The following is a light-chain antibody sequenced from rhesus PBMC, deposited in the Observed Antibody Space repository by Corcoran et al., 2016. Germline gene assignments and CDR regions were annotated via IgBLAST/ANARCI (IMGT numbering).Light chain of an antibody. CDR3: SSYAGINTYI. J-gene: IGLJ1*01. V-gene: IGLV2-32*02. CDR2: EVN. Sequence: QAALTQPRSVSGSPGQSFTISCTGTSSDIGGYNYGSWYQQHPGTAPKLMISEVNKRPSGVSDRFSGSRSGNTASLTISGLQAEDEADYYCSSYAGINTYIFGAGTRLTVL. CDR1: SSDIGGYNY.